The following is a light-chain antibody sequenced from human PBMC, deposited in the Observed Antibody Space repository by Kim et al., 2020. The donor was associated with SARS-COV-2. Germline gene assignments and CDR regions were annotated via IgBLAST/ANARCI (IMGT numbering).Light chain of an antibody. Sequence: ASVGDRVTITCRASQSISSYLNWYQQKPGKAPELLIYAASSLQSGVPSRFSGSGSGTDFTLTISSLQPEDFATYYCQQSYSTPRTFGQGTKLEI. CDR1: QSISSY. J-gene: IGKJ2*01. CDR2: AAS. CDR3: QQSYSTPRT. V-gene: IGKV1-39*01.